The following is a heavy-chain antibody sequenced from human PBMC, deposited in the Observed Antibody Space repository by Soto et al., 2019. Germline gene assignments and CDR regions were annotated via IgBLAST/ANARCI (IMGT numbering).Heavy chain of an antibody. CDR2: ISYDGSDQ. CDR1: TFTFSYFG. Sequence: PWGSLRLSCACPTFTFSYFGFHWVRRAPGKGLEWVAMISYDGSDQYYGDSVQGRFTIYRDDSKNTVYLQMNSLRAEDTAMYYCAKSTYCNGGSCFPQYWGPGTLVTVSS. V-gene: IGHV3-30*18. J-gene: IGHJ4*02. D-gene: IGHD2-15*01. CDR3: AKSTYCNGGSCFPQY.